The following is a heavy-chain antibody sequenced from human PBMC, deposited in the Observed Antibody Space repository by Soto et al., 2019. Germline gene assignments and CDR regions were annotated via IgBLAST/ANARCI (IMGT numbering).Heavy chain of an antibody. CDR1: GGSFSGYY. CDR3: ARVSSSSRARFDY. CDR2: INHSGST. D-gene: IGHD6-6*01. Sequence: SETLSLTCAVYGGSFSGYYCSFVRHPPGKGLEWIGEINHSGSTNYNPSLKSRVTISVDTSKNQFSLKLGSVTAADTAVYYCARVSSSSRARFDYWGQGTLVTVSS. J-gene: IGHJ4*02. V-gene: IGHV4-34*01.